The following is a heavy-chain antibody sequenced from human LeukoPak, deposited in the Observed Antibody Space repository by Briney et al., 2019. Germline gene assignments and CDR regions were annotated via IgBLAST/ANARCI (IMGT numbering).Heavy chain of an antibody. J-gene: IGHJ4*02. V-gene: IGHV1-2*02. CDR1: GYTFTGRH. Sequence: GASVKVSFKASGYTFTGRHLHWVRQAPGQGLEWMGWINPDSGGTRYAQKFQGRVTMTRDTSTSTAYMELSRLGSDDTAVYFCASHTSTYLDQWGQGALVTVSS. CDR2: INPDSGGT. CDR3: ASHTSTYLDQ. D-gene: IGHD2-2*01.